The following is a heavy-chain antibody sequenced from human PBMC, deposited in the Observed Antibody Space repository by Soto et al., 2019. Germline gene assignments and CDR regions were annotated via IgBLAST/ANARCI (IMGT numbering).Heavy chain of an antibody. CDR1: GFTFISYA. J-gene: IGHJ6*02. CDR2: ISYDGSNK. CDR3: ARVLTNWIQLWWDYYYYGMDV. V-gene: IGHV3-30-3*01. Sequence: PGGSLRLSCAASGFTFISYAMHWVLQAPGKGLEWVAVISYDGSNKYYADSVKGRFTISRDNSKNTLYLQMNSLRAEDTAVYYCARVLTNWIQLWWDYYYYGMDVWGQGTTVTVSS. D-gene: IGHD5-18*01.